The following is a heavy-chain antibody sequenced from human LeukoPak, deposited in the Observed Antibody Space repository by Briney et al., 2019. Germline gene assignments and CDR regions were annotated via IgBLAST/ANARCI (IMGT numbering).Heavy chain of an antibody. J-gene: IGHJ4*02. D-gene: IGHD3-3*01. CDR1: GYTFTSYG. V-gene: IGHV1-69*13. CDR3: ASTYDFWSGYDYYFDY. Sequence: RASVKVSCKASGYTFTSYGISWVRQAPGQGLEWMGGIIPIFGTANYAQKFQGRVTITADESTSTAYMELSSLRSEDTAVYYCASTYDFWSGYDYYFDYWGQGTLVTVSS. CDR2: IIPIFGTA.